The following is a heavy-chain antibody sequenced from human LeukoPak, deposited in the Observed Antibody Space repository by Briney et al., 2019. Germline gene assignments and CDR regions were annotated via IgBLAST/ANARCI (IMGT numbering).Heavy chain of an antibody. Sequence: SETLSLTCAVSGGSISSDGYSWSWIRQPPGKGLEWIGYISQSGSTYYNPSLKSRVTISVDRSKNQFSLKLSSVTAADTAVYYCARVSLVRGAPDYYFDYWGQGTLVTVSS. CDR3: ARVSLVRGAPDYYFDY. V-gene: IGHV4-30-2*01. J-gene: IGHJ4*02. CDR2: ISQSGST. D-gene: IGHD3-10*01. CDR1: GGSISSDGYS.